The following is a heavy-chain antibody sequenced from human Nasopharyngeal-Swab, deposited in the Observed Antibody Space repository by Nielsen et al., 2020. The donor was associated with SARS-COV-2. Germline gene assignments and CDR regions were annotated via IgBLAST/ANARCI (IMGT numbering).Heavy chain of an antibody. D-gene: IGHD3-10*01. J-gene: IGHJ6*03. Sequence: VRQAPGKGLEWIGEINHSGSTYYNPSLKSRVTISVDTSKNQFSLKLSSVTAADTAVYYCARERGRGGIWNYYYYYMDVWGKGTTVTVSS. V-gene: IGHV4-4*02. CDR3: ARERGRGGIWNYYYYYMDV. CDR2: INHSGST.